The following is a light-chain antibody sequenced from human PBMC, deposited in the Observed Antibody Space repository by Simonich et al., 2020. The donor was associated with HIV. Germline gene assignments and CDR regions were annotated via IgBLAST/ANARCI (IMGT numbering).Light chain of an antibody. Sequence: DIQMTQSPSSLSASVGDRVTVTCRSSQGISNSLAWYQQKPGKAPKLLLYAASRLESGVPSRFSGSGSGTDYTLTISSLQPEDFATYYCQQFYSTPQTFGQGTKVEIK. CDR3: QQFYSTPQT. CDR2: AAS. CDR1: QGISNS. J-gene: IGKJ1*01. V-gene: IGKV1-NL1*01.